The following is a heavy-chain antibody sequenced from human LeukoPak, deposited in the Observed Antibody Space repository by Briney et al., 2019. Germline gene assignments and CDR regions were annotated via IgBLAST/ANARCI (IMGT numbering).Heavy chain of an antibody. J-gene: IGHJ4*02. D-gene: IGHD5-18*01. CDR3: ARGAYSYVGYFDY. V-gene: IGHV4-39*07. CDR1: GVSISSSTYF. CDR2: IYHSGTT. Sequence: SETLSLTCSVSGVSISSSTYFWGWIRQPPGKGLEWIGIIYHSGTTYSNPSLKSRVTISVDTSKNQFSLKLSSVTAEDTAVYYCARGAYSYVGYFDYWGQGTLVTVSS.